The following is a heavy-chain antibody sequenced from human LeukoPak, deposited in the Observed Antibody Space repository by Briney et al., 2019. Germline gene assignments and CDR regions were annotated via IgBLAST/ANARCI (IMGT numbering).Heavy chain of an antibody. D-gene: IGHD3-9*01. J-gene: IGHJ6*02. V-gene: IGHV3-30-3*01. Sequence: GGSLRLSCAASGFTFSSYAMHWVRQAPGKGLEWVAVISYDGSNKYYADSVKGRFTISRDNSKNTLYLQMNSLRSEDTAVYYCAREPLTYYDILTGYPHYYYYGMDVWGQGTTVTVSS. CDR1: GFTFSSYA. CDR3: AREPLTYYDILTGYPHYYYYGMDV. CDR2: ISYDGSNK.